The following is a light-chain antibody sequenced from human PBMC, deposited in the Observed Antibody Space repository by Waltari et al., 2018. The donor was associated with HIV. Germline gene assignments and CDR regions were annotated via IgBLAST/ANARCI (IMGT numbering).Light chain of an antibody. Sequence: QSALTQPASVSGSPGQSITIPCPGTSSAVGSYYLFPWYQQHPGKAPKLMIYEVSKRPSGVSNRFSGSKSGTSASLAINDLRSEDEAEYHCAAWDDSLSGWVFGGGTNLTVL. J-gene: IGLJ3*02. CDR1: SSAVGSYYL. CDR3: AAWDDSLSGWV. CDR2: EVS. V-gene: IGLV2-14*02.